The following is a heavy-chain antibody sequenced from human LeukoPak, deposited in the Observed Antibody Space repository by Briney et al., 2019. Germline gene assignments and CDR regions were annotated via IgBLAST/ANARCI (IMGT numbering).Heavy chain of an antibody. CDR3: ARGYYGDPSQVYYFDY. CDR2: ISSSGSYI. CDR1: GFTFSSYS. V-gene: IGHV3-21*01. Sequence: EGSLRLSCAASGFTFSSYSMNWVRQAPGKGLEWVSSISSSGSYIYYADSVKGRFTISRDNAKNSLYLQMNSLRAEDTAVYYCARGYYGDPSQVYYFDYWGQGTLVTVSS. D-gene: IGHD4-17*01. J-gene: IGHJ4*02.